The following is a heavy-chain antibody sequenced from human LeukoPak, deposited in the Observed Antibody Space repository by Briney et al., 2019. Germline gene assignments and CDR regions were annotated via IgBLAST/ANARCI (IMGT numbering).Heavy chain of an antibody. CDR2: IYYSGST. CDR3: ARAEGTPYYYYYMDV. CDR1: GGSISSHY. J-gene: IGHJ6*03. V-gene: IGHV4-59*11. D-gene: IGHD1-7*01. Sequence: SETLSLTCTVSGGSISSHYWSWIRQPPGKGLEWIGYIYYSGSTNYNPSLKSRVTISVDTSKNQFSLKLSSVTVADTAVYYCARAEGTPYYYYYMDVWGKGTTVTVSS.